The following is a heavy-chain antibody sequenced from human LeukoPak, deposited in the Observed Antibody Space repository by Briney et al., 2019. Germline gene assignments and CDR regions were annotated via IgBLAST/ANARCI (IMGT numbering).Heavy chain of an antibody. CDR1: GYTFSSYA. V-gene: IGHV3-23*01. CDR3: AKDQDYYDSSGLFGY. J-gene: IGHJ4*02. D-gene: IGHD3-22*01. CDR2: ISGSGGST. Sequence: GGSLRLSCAASGYTFSSYAMSCVRQAPGKGLEWVSAISGSGGSTYYADSVKGRFTISRDNSKNTLYLQMNSLRAEDTAVYYCAKDQDYYDSSGLFGYWGQGTLVTVSS.